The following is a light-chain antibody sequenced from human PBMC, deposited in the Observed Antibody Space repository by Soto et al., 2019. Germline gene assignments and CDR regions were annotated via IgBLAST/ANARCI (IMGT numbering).Light chain of an antibody. V-gene: IGKV3-20*01. Sequence: IVLTPSPATLSLSPVERATLSCRASQSVSNYLAWYQQKPGQAPRLLIFHTSLRPTGIPDRFSGRGSGTDFTLTITRLEPEDFAVYYCQQYGTSPWAFGQGTKVDIK. CDR1: QSVSNY. CDR2: HTS. J-gene: IGKJ1*01. CDR3: QQYGTSPWA.